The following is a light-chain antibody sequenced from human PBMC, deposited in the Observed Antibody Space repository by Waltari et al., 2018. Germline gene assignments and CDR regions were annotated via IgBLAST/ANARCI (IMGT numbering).Light chain of an antibody. CDR3: QQYRSSPTT. CDR1: QILTTSFSTY. Sequence: VVLTQSPGTLSLSPGDRAILSCRASQILTTSFSTYLAWYQRKPGPAPRPLIYDASSGATGTPDRFSGSGSGTDFTLTISKLEPEDFAVYYCQQYRSSPTTFGQGTKLEI. V-gene: IGKV3-20*01. J-gene: IGKJ2*01. CDR2: DAS.